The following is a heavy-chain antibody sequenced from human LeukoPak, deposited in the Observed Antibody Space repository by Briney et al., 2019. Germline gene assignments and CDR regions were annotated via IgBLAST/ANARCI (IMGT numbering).Heavy chain of an antibody. Sequence: APVKVSCKASGYTFTSYYMHWVRQAPGQGLEWMGIINPSGGSTSYAQKFQGRVTMTRDTSTSTVYVELSSLRSEDTAVYYCARDGRIAVAGTVPNWFDPWGQGTLVTVSS. CDR2: INPSGGST. CDR1: GYTFTSYY. CDR3: ARDGRIAVAGTVPNWFDP. D-gene: IGHD6-19*01. J-gene: IGHJ5*02. V-gene: IGHV1-46*01.